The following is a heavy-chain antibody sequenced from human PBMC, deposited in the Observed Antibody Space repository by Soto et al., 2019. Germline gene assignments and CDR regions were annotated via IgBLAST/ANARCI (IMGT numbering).Heavy chain of an antibody. CDR3: ATGVKMLRGFGLKTYYYYYMDV. J-gene: IGHJ6*03. D-gene: IGHD3-10*01. CDR2: MNPNSGDT. Sequence: QVHLVQSGAEVKKPGASVKVSCKASGYTFTSYDINWVRQVAGQGLEWMGWMNPNSGDTAYAQEFQGRVTMSRNTTISIAYKEQSSLITADTAVDYCATGVKMLRGFGLKTYYYYYMDVWGKGTTVTLSS. CDR1: GYTFTSYD. V-gene: IGHV1-8*01.